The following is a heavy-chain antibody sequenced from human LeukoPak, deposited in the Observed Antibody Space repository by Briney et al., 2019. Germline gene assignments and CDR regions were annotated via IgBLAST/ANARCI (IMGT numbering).Heavy chain of an antibody. D-gene: IGHD1-26*01. J-gene: IGHJ5*02. Sequence: SETLSLPCTVSGGSISGSYWSWIRQPPGKGLEWIGSFYYSGNTNYNPSLKSRVTISVDTSKNQFSLNLSSVTAADTAVYYCARDPYRDNFFDPWGQGTLVTVSS. V-gene: IGHV4-59*01. CDR1: GGSISGSY. CDR3: ARDPYRDNFFDP. CDR2: FYYSGNT.